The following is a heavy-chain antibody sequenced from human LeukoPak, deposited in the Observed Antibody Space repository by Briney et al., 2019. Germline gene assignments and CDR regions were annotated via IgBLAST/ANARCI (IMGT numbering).Heavy chain of an antibody. D-gene: IGHD6-6*01. Sequence: HSGRSLRLSCAASGFTFSSYAMHWVRQAPGKGLEWVAVISYDGSNKYYADSVKGRFTISRDNSKNTLYLQMNSLRAEDTAVYYCARSSYSSSSSVWGQGTMVTVSS. CDR1: GFTFSSYA. V-gene: IGHV3-30-3*01. CDR2: ISYDGSNK. CDR3: ARSSYSSSSSV. J-gene: IGHJ3*01.